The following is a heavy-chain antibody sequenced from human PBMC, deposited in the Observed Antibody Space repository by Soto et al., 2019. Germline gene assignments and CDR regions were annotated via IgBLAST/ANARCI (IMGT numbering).Heavy chain of an antibody. Sequence: QITLKESGPTLVKPTQTLTLTCTFSGFSLSTTAVGVGWIRQPPGKALEWVALIYWDDDKRYSPSLKSRLTHNKDTSKSHVVLTLTTMDPVDTATYYCAHLASAGVRGGFDYWGQGTLVTVSS. J-gene: IGHJ4*02. V-gene: IGHV2-5*02. CDR3: AHLASAGVRGGFDY. CDR1: GFSLSTTAVG. D-gene: IGHD3-10*01. CDR2: IYWDDDK.